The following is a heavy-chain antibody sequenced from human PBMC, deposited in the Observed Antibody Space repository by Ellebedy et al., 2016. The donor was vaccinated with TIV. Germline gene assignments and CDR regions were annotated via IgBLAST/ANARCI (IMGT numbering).Heavy chain of an antibody. CDR2: NNADGSTT. D-gene: IGHD5-12*01. J-gene: IGHJ5*02. Sequence: GESLKISCAASGFTFNTYWMVWVRQAPGKGLEWISHNNADGSTTTYADSVEGRFTISRDNAKNTLFLQMHSLGAEDTADYFCARRNPSGYDPFLDAWGQGTPVTVSS. V-gene: IGHV3-74*01. CDR3: ARRNPSGYDPFLDA. CDR1: GFTFNTYW.